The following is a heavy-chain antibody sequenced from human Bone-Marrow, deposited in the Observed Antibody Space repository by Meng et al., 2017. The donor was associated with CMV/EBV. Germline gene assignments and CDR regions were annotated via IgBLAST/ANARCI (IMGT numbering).Heavy chain of an antibody. CDR2: IIPILGIA. J-gene: IGHJ3*02. Sequence: TFSSYTISWVRQAPGQGLEWMGRIIPILGIANYAQKFQGRVTITADKSTSTAYMELSSLRSEDTAVYYCVKDREQWLADPTSDTFDIWGQGTMVTVSS. V-gene: IGHV1-69*04. CDR3: VKDREQWLADPTSDTFDI. CDR1: TFSSYT. D-gene: IGHD6-19*01.